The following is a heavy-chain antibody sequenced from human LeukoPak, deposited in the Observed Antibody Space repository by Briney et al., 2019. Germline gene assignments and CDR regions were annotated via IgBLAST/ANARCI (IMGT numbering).Heavy chain of an antibody. Sequence: SQTLSLTCAISGDTVSSNSVAWNWIRQSPSRGLEWLGRTYYMSKWYNDYAVSVRSRITINPDTSKNQFSLKLSSVTAADTAVYYCACKKPDYDSSGYYLADAFDIWGQGTMVTVSS. CDR2: TYYMSKWYN. V-gene: IGHV6-1*01. CDR3: ACKKPDYDSSGYYLADAFDI. CDR1: GDTVSSNSVA. J-gene: IGHJ3*02. D-gene: IGHD3-22*01.